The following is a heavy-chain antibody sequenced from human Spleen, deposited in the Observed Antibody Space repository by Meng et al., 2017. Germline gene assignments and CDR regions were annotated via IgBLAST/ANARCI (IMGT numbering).Heavy chain of an antibody. V-gene: IGHV1-2*06. D-gene: IGHD6-13*01. CDR3: ARDEDISAAGKLFGDY. CDR1: GYTFPADL. J-gene: IGHJ4*02. Sequence: VQFVQSGAEGKTPWASVQVSCKAYGYTFPADLLHWGRRAPGQGLEWMGRINPKSGDTHYAQRFQGRVTMTGDTSISTAYMELSGLRSDDTAMYYCARDEDISAAGKLFGDYWGQGTLVTVSS. CDR2: INPKSGDT.